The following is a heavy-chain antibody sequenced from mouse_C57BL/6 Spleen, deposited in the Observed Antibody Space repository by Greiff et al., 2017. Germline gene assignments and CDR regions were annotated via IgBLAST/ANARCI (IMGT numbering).Heavy chain of an antibody. V-gene: IGHV5-12*01. CDR2: ISNGGGST. Sequence: EVQLVESGGGLVQPGGSLKLSCAASGFTFSDYYMYWVRQTPEKRLEWVAYISNGGGSTYYPDTVKGRFTISRDNAKNTLYLQMSRLKSEDTAMYYCARQGGTEVDYWGQGTSVTVSS. J-gene: IGHJ4*01. D-gene: IGHD4-1*01. CDR3: ARQGGTEVDY. CDR1: GFTFSDYY.